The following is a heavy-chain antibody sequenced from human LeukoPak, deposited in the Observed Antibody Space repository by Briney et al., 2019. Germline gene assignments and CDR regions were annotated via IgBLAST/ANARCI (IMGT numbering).Heavy chain of an antibody. D-gene: IGHD6-13*01. V-gene: IGHV1-69*04. CDR2: IIPILGIA. Sequence: SVKVSCKASGGTFSSYAISWVRQAPGQGLEWMGRIIPILGIANYAQKFQGRVTITADKSTSTAYMELSSLRFEDTAVYYCATGPLGIAAAGMHENDYWGQGTLVTVSS. J-gene: IGHJ4*02. CDR3: ATGPLGIAAAGMHENDY. CDR1: GGTFSSYA.